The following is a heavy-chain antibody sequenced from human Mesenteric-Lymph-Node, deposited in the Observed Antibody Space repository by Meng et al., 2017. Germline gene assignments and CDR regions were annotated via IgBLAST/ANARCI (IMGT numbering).Heavy chain of an antibody. V-gene: IGHV3-21*01. CDR1: GFTFSSYS. D-gene: IGHD6-13*01. CDR2: ISSSSSYI. Sequence: GGSLRLSCAVSGFTFSSYSMNWVRQAPGKGLEWVSSISSSSSYIYYADSVKGRFTISRDNAKNSLYLQMNSLRAEDTAVYYCARGLQQLALTLVWGQGTTVTVSS. CDR3: ARGLQQLALTLV. J-gene: IGHJ6*02.